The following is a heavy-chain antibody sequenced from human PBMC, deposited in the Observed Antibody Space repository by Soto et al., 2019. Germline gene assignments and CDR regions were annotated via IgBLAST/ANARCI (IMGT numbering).Heavy chain of an antibody. V-gene: IGHV3-7*03. CDR1: GFTFSNSW. J-gene: IGHJ6*01. Sequence: EVQLVESGGGLVQPVESLRLSCAASGFTFSNSWMSWVRQAPGKGLEWVANIKEDGSEKDYVDTVKIRFTITRDNAKNALSKQMSIMASEDTAVYFCKIKRVGMNVLGQGTTVTAS. CDR2: IKEDGSEK. CDR3: KIKRVGMNV.